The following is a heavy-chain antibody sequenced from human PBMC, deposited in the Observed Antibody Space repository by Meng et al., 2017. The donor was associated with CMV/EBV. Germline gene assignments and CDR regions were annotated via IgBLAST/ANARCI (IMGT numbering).Heavy chain of an antibody. D-gene: IGHD2-21*02. CDR1: GGSISIGDYY. J-gene: IGHJ4*02. CDR2: IYYSGST. Sequence: GQLKDWVPGYVTPSQTLSLPCTVSGGSISIGDYYWSWIRQPPGKGLEWIGYIYYSGSTYYNPSLKSRVTISVDTSKNQFSLKLSSVTAADTAVYYCAREGDNPFDYWGQGTLVTVSS. V-gene: IGHV4-30-4*08. CDR3: AREGDNPFDY.